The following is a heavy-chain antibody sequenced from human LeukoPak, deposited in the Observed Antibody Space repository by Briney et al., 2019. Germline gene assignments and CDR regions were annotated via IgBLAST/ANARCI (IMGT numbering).Heavy chain of an antibody. CDR1: GFTYNSHA. D-gene: IGHD5-18*01. CDR3: AKDQGFSYYYLDY. Sequence: GGSLRLSCVASGFTYNSHAMSWVRQAPGKGLEWVSGICANGANTYYTDPVRGRFTISRDNSKNTVYLQMSSLSAEDTAIYYCAKDQGFSYYYLDYWGQGILVTVSS. V-gene: IGHV3-23*01. CDR2: ICANGANT. J-gene: IGHJ4*02.